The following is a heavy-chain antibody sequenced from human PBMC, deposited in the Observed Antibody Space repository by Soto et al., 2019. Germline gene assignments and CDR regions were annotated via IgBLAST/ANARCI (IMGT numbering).Heavy chain of an antibody. CDR1: GGSISSYY. CDR2: IFTSGRT. CDR3: TRDLNTAMIRGMDV. J-gene: IGHJ6*02. Sequence: LSLTCTVSGGSISSYYWNWIRQPAGKGLEWIGLIFTSGRTNYNPALNSRVSMSVDTSKNQLSLKLSSVTAADTAMYYCTRDLNTAMIRGMDVWGQGTTVTVSS. D-gene: IGHD5-18*01. V-gene: IGHV4-4*07.